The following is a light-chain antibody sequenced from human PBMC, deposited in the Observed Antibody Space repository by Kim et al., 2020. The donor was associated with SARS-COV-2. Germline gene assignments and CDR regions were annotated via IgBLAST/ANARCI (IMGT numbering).Light chain of an antibody. CDR3: SSFTTRSTLV. J-gene: IGLJ3*02. CDR1: SSNIGSYNY. CDR2: DVN. Sequence: QSALTQPASVSGSPGQSISISCTGTSSNIGSYNYVSWHQQHPGKASKLMIYDVNKRPSGISSRFSGSKSGSTASLTISGLQAEDEADYYCSSFTTRSTLVFGGGTKVTVL. V-gene: IGLV2-14*03.